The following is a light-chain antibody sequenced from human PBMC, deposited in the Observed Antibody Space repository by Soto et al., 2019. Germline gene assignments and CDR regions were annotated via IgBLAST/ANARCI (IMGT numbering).Light chain of an antibody. CDR2: EVN. CDR1: SSDVGSYDY. CDR3: SSYTSSSTLGV. J-gene: IGLJ2*01. Sequence: QSVLTQPPSASGSPGQSVTISCTGTSSDVGSYDYVSWYQQHPGKAPKLMIYEVNKRPSGVPDRFSGSKSGNTASLTISGLQAEDEADYYCSSYTSSSTLGVFGGGTKVTVL. V-gene: IGLV2-8*01.